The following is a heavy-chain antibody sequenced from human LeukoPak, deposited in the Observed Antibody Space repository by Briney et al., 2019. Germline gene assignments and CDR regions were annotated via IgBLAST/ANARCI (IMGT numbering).Heavy chain of an antibody. CDR3: ARALGSSSDY. CDR2: IDDDGSRT. CDR1: GFTFSRSW. J-gene: IGHJ4*02. Sequence: PGGSLRLSCAASGFTFSRSWMHWVRQAPGKGLVWVSRIDDDGSRTNYADSVKGRFTISRDNAKNTLYLQMNSLRGDDTALYYCARALGSSSDYWGQGTLVTVSS. D-gene: IGHD1-26*01. V-gene: IGHV3-74*01.